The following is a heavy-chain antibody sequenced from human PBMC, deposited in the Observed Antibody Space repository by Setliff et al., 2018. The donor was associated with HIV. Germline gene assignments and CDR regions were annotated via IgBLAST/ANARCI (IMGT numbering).Heavy chain of an antibody. CDR1: GYTFTTYS. CDR2: INVGKGDT. CDR3: VRGALLAAFDFDY. D-gene: IGHD3-10*01. Sequence: ASVKVSCKASGYTFTTYSLHWVRQAPGHSLEWVGWINVGKGDTKYSQELQDRVTITRDTSANTAYMELSSLRSDDKAVYFCVRGALLAAFDFDYWGQGTLVTVSS. V-gene: IGHV1-3*03. J-gene: IGHJ4*01.